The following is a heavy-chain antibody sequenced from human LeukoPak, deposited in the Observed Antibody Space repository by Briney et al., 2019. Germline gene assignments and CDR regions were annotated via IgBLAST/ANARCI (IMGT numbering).Heavy chain of an antibody. V-gene: IGHV4-4*09. CDR2: IHSNGYT. CDR1: GGSISSYY. CDR3: ATRKGVDSGSYDYSDP. J-gene: IGHJ5*02. D-gene: IGHD1-26*01. Sequence: PSETLSLTCTVSGGSISSYYWSWIRQPPGQGLEWIAYIHSNGYTNYNPSLKSRVTMSVDTSKNQFSLKVTSVTAADSAVYYCATRKGVDSGSYDYSDPWGQGTLVIVSS.